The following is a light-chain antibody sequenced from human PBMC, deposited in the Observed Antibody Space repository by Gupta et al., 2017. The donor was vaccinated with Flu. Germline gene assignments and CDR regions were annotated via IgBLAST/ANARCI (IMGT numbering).Light chain of an antibody. CDR2: EVS. Sequence: QSALTQPASVSGSPGQSITISCTGTSSDVGAYNSVSWYQQHPGKAPKLIIYEVSNRPSGVSNRFSGSKSGNTASLTISGLQAEDEADYYCSAYTLTSTVFGRGTKLTVL. CDR3: SAYTLTSTV. CDR1: SSDVGAYNS. V-gene: IGLV2-14*01. J-gene: IGLJ2*01.